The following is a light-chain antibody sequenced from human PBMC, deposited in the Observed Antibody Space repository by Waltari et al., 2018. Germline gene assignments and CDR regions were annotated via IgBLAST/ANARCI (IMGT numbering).Light chain of an antibody. J-gene: IGLJ2*01. CDR3: CSYAGSIL. V-gene: IGLV2-23*01. Sequence: QSALTQPASVSGSPGQSITISCTGTSSDVGSYNLVSWYQQHPGKAPKLMIYEGSKRPSGVSTRFSGSKSGNTASLTISGLQAEDEADYYCCSYAGSILFGGGTKLTVL. CDR2: EGS. CDR1: SSDVGSYNL.